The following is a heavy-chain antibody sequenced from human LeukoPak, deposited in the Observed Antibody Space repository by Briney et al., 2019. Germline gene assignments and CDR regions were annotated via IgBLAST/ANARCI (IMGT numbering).Heavy chain of an antibody. CDR1: GFTVSSNY. Sequence: GSLRLSCAASGFTVSSNYMSWIRQPPGKGLEWIGYIYYSGSTNYNPSLKSRVTISVDTSKNQFSLKLSSVTAADTAVYYCATHSYGIDYWGQGTLVAVSS. V-gene: IGHV4-59*02. D-gene: IGHD5-18*01. J-gene: IGHJ4*02. CDR3: ATHSYGIDY. CDR2: IYYSGST.